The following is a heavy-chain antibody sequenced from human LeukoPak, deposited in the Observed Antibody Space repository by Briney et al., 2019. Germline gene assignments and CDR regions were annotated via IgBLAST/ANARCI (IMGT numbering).Heavy chain of an antibody. CDR2: MNPNNGDS. J-gene: IGHJ4*02. CDR1: GYTLTNSH. D-gene: IGHD6-25*01. V-gene: IGHV1-8*03. Sequence: GASVKASCKASGYTLTNSHINWVRQATGQGLEWMGWMNPNNGDSGYAQKFQGRVTITRDTSKSTSYMELRSLRSEDTAVYFCARTTSFTASGYDYWGQGTLVTVSS. CDR3: ARTTSFTASGYDY.